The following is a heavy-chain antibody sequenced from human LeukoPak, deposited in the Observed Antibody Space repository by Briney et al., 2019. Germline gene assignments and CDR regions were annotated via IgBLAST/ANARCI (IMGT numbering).Heavy chain of an antibody. J-gene: IGHJ6*02. Sequence: GGSLRLSCAASGFTFSSYGMHCVRQAPGKGLEWVAVISYDGSNKYNADSVKGRFTISRDNSKNTLYLQMNSLRAEDTAVYYCAREGEWFGDGMDVWGQGTTVTVSS. D-gene: IGHD3-10*01. CDR2: ISYDGSNK. CDR3: AREGEWFGDGMDV. CDR1: GFTFSSYG. V-gene: IGHV3-30*03.